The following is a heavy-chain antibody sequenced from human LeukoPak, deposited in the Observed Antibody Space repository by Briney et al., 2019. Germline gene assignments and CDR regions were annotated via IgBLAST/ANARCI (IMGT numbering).Heavy chain of an antibody. D-gene: IGHD3-3*01. CDR2: IKQDGSEK. CDR1: GFTFSSYW. V-gene: IGHV3-7*01. Sequence: GGSLRLSCAASGFTFSSYWMSWVRQAPGKGLEWVANIKQDGSEKYYVDSVKGRFTISRDNAKNSLYLQMNSLRAEDTAVYYCARGGGHYYDFWSGYYTSDYFDYWGQGTLVTVSS. J-gene: IGHJ4*02. CDR3: ARGGGHYYDFWSGYYTSDYFDY.